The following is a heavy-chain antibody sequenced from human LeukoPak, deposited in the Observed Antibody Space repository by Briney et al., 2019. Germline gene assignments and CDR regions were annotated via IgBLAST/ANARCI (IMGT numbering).Heavy chain of an antibody. D-gene: IGHD2-15*01. CDR3: AHSGTDCSGGSCYSGNDY. J-gene: IGHJ4*02. CDR1: VFSLSTSGVG. V-gene: IGHV2-5*01. CDR2: IYWNDDK. Sequence: SGPTLVKPTQTLTLTCTFSVFSLSTSGVGVGWIRQPPGKALEWLALIYWNDDKRYSPSLKSRLTITKDTSKNQVVLTMTNMDPVDTATYYCAHSGTDCSGGSCYSGNDYWGQGTLVTVSS.